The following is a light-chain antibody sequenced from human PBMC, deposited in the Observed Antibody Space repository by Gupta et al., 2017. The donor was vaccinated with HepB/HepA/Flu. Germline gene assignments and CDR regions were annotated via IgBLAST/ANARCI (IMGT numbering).Light chain of an antibody. CDR1: QSVSSY. J-gene: IGKJ4*01. CDR2: DAS. CDR3: QQRSNWPLT. V-gene: IGKV3-11*01. Sequence: EIVLTQPPATLSLSPGESATRSCRASQSVSSYLAWYQQTPGQAPRLLIYDASNRATGIPTRFSGSGSGTDFTLTISSLEPEDFAVYYCQQRSNWPLTFGGGTKVEIK.